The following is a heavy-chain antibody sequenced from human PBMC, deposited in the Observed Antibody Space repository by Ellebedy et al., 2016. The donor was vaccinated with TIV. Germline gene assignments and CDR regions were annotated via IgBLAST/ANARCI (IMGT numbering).Heavy chain of an antibody. Sequence: SETLSLTCTVSGYSISSGYYWVWFRQSPGKGLEWIGSIYYSGTTYYNPSLKSRITISVDTSKNQFSLKLSSVTAADTAMYYCTRGGSSYSDYWGQGTLVTVSS. CDR2: IYYSGTT. J-gene: IGHJ4*02. D-gene: IGHD2-15*01. CDR1: GYSISSGYY. CDR3: TRGGSSYSDY. V-gene: IGHV4-38-2*02.